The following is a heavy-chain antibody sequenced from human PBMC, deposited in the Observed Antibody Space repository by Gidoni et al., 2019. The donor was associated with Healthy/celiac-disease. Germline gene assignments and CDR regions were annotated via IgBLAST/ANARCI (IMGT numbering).Heavy chain of an antibody. CDR3: ASQYYYDSSGYPPYYYGIDV. J-gene: IGHJ6*02. D-gene: IGHD3-22*01. Sequence: QLQLQESGPGLGKPSETLSLTCTVSGGSISSSSHYWGWLRQPQGKGLEWIGSIYYSGSTYYNPTLKSRVTISVDTSKTQFSLTLSSVTAADTAVYYCASQYYYDSSGYPPYYYGIDVWGQGTTVTVSS. CDR1: GGSISSSSHY. CDR2: IYYSGST. V-gene: IGHV4-39*01.